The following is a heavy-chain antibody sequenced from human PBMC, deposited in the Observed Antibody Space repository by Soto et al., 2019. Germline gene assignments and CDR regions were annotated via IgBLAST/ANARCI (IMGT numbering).Heavy chain of an antibody. CDR1: GFTFSSYA. Sequence: QVQLVESGGGVVQPGRSLRLSCAASGFTFSSYAMHWVCQDPGKGLEWVAVISYDGSNKYYADSVKGRFTISKDNSKNTLYLQMNSLRAEDTAVYYCARAYGTMVRGVVGHFWGQGTLVTVSS. J-gene: IGHJ4*02. V-gene: IGHV3-30-3*01. CDR3: ARAYGTMVRGVVGHF. D-gene: IGHD3-10*01. CDR2: ISYDGSNK.